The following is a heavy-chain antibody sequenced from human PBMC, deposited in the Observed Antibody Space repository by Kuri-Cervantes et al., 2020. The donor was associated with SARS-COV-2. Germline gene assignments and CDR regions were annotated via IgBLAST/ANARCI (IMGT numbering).Heavy chain of an antibody. D-gene: IGHD3-22*01. J-gene: IGHJ5*02. CDR1: GYSISSGYY. CDR3: ARGSSGYLSPHWFDP. V-gene: IGHV4-38-2*02. Sequence: SETLSLTCTVSGYSISSGYYWGWIRQPPGKGLEWIGSIYHSGSTYYNPSLKSRVTISVDTSKNQFSLKLSPVTAADTAVYYCARGSSGYLSPHWFDPWGQGTLVTVSS. CDR2: IYHSGST.